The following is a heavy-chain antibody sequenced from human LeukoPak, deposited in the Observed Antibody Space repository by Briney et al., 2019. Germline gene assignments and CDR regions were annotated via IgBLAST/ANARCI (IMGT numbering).Heavy chain of an antibody. V-gene: IGHV1-2*02. CDR2: INPNSGGT. Sequence: GASVKVSCKASGYTFTGYYMHWVRQAPGQGLEWMGWINPNSGGTNYAQKFQGRVTMTRDTSISTAYMELSRLRSDDTAVYYCARAYYDSSGYYYPPIFAIDYWGQGTLVTVSS. CDR3: ARAYYDSSGYYYPPIFAIDY. CDR1: GYTFTGYY. J-gene: IGHJ4*02. D-gene: IGHD3-22*01.